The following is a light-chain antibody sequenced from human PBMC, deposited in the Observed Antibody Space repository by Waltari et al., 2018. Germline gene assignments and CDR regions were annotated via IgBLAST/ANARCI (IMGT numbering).Light chain of an antibody. Sequence: SDLYRSNTNNSLAWYVDNPGQRPKQLIYWASTRESGVPARFSVSGSGADFTLTISSLRAEDVAVYYCQKYYLSPPTSGGGTKVEIK. CDR2: WAS. CDR3: QKYYLSPPT. V-gene: IGKV4-1*01. J-gene: IGKJ4*02. CDR1: SDLYRSNTNNS.